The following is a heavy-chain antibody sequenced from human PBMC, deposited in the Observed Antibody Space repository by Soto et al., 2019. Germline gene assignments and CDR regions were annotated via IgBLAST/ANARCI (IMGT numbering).Heavy chain of an antibody. CDR1: GFTFSHFA. CDR3: ASETYSDFWSGPSSDS. V-gene: IGHV3-30-3*01. Sequence: QVQLVESGGGVVQPGRSLRLSCAASGFTFSHFAMHGVGQAPGKGREWVAVISDDGNNKYYADSVKGRITISRDNSKDTLYLQMNSLKVEDTAVYYCASETYSDFWSGPSSDSWGQGTLVTVSS. CDR2: ISDDGNNK. J-gene: IGHJ4*02. D-gene: IGHD3-3*01.